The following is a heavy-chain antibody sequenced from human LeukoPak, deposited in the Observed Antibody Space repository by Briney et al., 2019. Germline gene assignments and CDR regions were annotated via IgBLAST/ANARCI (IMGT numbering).Heavy chain of an antibody. CDR3: ARETNYYDSSGYHPRFDY. CDR1: GGSISSYY. CDR2: IYYSGST. J-gene: IGHJ4*02. Sequence: ASETLSLTCTVSGGSISSYYWSWIRQPPGKGLEWIGYIYYSGSTNYNPSLKSRVTISVDTSKNQFSLKLSSVTAADTAVYYCARETNYYDSSGYHPRFDYWGQGTLVTVSS. V-gene: IGHV4-59*01. D-gene: IGHD3-22*01.